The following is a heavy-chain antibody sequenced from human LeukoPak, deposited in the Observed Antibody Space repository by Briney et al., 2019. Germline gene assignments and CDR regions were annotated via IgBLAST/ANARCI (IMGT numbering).Heavy chain of an antibody. Sequence: GGSLRLSCAASGFTFSSYAMSWVRQAPGKGLEWVSTISNSDGSTYYADSVKGRFTNSRDNSENTLYLQMNSLRAEDTAVYYCAKATGYLLWGQGTLVTVSS. CDR2: ISNSDGST. CDR1: GFTFSSYA. D-gene: IGHD1-14*01. CDR3: AKATGYLL. J-gene: IGHJ4*02. V-gene: IGHV3-23*01.